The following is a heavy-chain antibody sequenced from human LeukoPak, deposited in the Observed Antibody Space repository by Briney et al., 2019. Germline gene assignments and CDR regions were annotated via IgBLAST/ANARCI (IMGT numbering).Heavy chain of an antibody. V-gene: IGHV3-74*03. CDR1: GFTFSRYW. J-gene: IGHJ6*03. Sequence: GGSLRLSCVASGFTFSRYWMHWVRQAPGKGLVWVSRINSDGSSITYADSVKGRFTISRDNSKNTLYLQMNSLRAEDTAVYYCAKAGAVTYMDVWGKGTTVTVSS. CDR3: AKAGAVTYMDV. CDR2: INSDGSSI. D-gene: IGHD6-19*01.